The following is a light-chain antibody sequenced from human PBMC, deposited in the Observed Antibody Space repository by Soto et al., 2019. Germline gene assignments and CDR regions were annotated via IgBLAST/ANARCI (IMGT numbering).Light chain of an antibody. V-gene: IGKV3-11*01. CDR2: DAS. CDR3: MQTIQLPLT. CDR1: QSVSSY. J-gene: IGKJ4*01. Sequence: EIVLTQSPATLSLSPGERATLSCRASQSVSSYLAWYQQKPGQAPRLLIYDASNRATGIPARFSGSGSGTDFTLKISRVEAEDVGVYYCMQTIQLPLTFGGGTKVEIK.